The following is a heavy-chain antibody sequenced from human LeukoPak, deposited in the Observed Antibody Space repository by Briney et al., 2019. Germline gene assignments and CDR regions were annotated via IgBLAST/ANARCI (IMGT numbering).Heavy chain of an antibody. J-gene: IGHJ5*02. CDR1: GGTFSSYA. CDR3: ARSGVGDYSNAFDP. D-gene: IGHD4-11*01. CDR2: IIPIFGTA. V-gene: IGHV1-69*05. Sequence: SVKVSCKASGGTFSSYAISRVRQAPGQGLEWMGGIIPIFGTANYAQKFQGRVTITTDESTSTAYMELSSLRSEDTAVYYCARSGVGDYSNAFDPWGQGTLVTVSS.